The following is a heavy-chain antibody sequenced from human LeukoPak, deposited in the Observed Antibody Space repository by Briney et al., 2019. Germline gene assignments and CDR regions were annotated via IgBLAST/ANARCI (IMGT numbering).Heavy chain of an antibody. J-gene: IGHJ4*02. D-gene: IGHD6-13*01. CDR2: IYYSGST. CDR3: ARDHSSSWEILHTFDY. CDR1: GGSISSYY. Sequence: SETLSLTCTVSGGSISSYYWSWIRQPPGKGLEWIGYIYYSGSTNYNPSLKSRVTISVDTSKNQFSLKLSSVTAADTAVYYCARDHSSSWEILHTFDYWGQGTLVTVSS. V-gene: IGHV4-59*01.